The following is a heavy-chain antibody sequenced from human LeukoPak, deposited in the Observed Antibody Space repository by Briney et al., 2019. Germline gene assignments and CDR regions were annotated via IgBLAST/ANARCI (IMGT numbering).Heavy chain of an antibody. CDR3: ASFRDGYTLNF. CDR2: MYYSGSA. CDR1: GGSISSSSYY. J-gene: IGHJ4*02. D-gene: IGHD5-24*01. V-gene: IGHV4-39*01. Sequence: SETLSLTCTVSGGSISSSSYYWGWIRQPPGKGLGWIGSMYYSGSAYYNPSLKSRVTISVDTSKNQFSLKLSSVTAADTAVYFCASFRDGYTLNFWGQGTLVTVSS.